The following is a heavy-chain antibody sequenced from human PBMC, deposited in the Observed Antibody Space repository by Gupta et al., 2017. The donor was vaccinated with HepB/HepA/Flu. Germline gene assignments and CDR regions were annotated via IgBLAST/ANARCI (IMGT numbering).Heavy chain of an antibody. CDR3: ARDCVRGSCYYYYGMDV. D-gene: IGHD3-10*01. J-gene: IGHJ6*02. Sequence: EVQLVESGGGLVQPGGSLRLSCAASGFTFSSYEMNWVRQAPGKGLEWVSYISSSGSTIYYADSVKGRFTISRDNAKNSLYLQMNSLRAEDTAVYYCARDCVRGSCYYYYGMDVWGQGTTVTVSS. V-gene: IGHV3-48*03. CDR1: GFTFSSYE. CDR2: ISSSGSTI.